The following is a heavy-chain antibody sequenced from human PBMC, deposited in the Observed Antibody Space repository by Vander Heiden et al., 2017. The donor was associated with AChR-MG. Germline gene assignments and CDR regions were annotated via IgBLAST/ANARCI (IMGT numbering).Heavy chain of an antibody. Sequence: QVQLVQSGAEVKKPGASVKVSCKASGYTFTGYDMHWVRQAPGQGLEWMGWINPNSGGTNYAQKFQGRVTMTRDTSISTAYMELSRLRSDDTAVYYCARDSEMATITSGWDGGLYFDYWGQGTLVTVSS. CDR2: INPNSGGT. CDR3: ARDSEMATITSGWDGGLYFDY. J-gene: IGHJ4*02. V-gene: IGHV1-2*02. CDR1: GYTFTGYD. D-gene: IGHD5-12*01.